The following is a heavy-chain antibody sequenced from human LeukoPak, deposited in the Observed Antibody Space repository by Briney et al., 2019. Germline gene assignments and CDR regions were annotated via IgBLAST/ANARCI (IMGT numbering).Heavy chain of an antibody. CDR1: GGSFSGYY. D-gene: IGHD2-21*02. CDR3: ARGRVTPDY. J-gene: IGHJ4*02. V-gene: IGHV4-34*01. CDR2: INHSGST. Sequence: SETLSLTCAVYGGSFSGYYWSWIRQPPGKGLEWIGEINHSGSTNYNPSLKGRVTISVDTSKNQFSLKLSSVTAADTAVYYCARGRVTPDYWGQGTLVTVSS.